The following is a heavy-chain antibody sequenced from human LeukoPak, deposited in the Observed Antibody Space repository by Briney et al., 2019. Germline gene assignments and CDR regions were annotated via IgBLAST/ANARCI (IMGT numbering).Heavy chain of an antibody. D-gene: IGHD3-10*01. V-gene: IGHV1-69*13. CDR1: GGTFSSYA. CDR2: IIPIFGTA. Sequence: GASVKVSCKASGGTFSSYAISWVRQAPGQGLEWMAGIIPIFGTANYAQKFQGRVTITADESTSTAYMELSSLRSEDTAVYYCAREGTMVRGVINKDYYYYYYMDVWGKGTTVTISS. J-gene: IGHJ6*03. CDR3: AREGTMVRGVINKDYYYYYYMDV.